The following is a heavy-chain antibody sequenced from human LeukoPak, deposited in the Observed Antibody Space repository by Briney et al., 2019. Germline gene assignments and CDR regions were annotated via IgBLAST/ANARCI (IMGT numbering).Heavy chain of an antibody. CDR1: GFTFSSYA. J-gene: IGHJ4*02. CDR2: ISGSGGST. Sequence: PGGSLRLSCAASGFTFSSYAMSWVRQAPGKGLEWVSAISGSGGSTYYADSVKGRFTISRDNAKNSLYLQMNSLRAEDAAVYYCAKEYGIGAAAGTGFDYWGQGTLVTVSS. D-gene: IGHD6-13*01. CDR3: AKEYGIGAAAGTGFDY. V-gene: IGHV3-23*01.